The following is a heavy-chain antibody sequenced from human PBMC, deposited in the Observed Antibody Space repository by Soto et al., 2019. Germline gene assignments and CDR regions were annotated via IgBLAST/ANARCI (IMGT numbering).Heavy chain of an antibody. V-gene: IGHV5-51*01. Sequence: GESLKISCKGSGYSFTSYWIGWVRQMPGKGLEWMGIIYPGNSDTRYSPSFQGQVTISADESISTAYLQWSSLKASDTAMYYCARQGVEYSSSSPYYYYYYGMDVWGQGTTVTVSS. CDR2: IYPGNSDT. D-gene: IGHD6-6*01. CDR1: GYSFTSYW. CDR3: ARQGVEYSSSSPYYYYYYGMDV. J-gene: IGHJ6*02.